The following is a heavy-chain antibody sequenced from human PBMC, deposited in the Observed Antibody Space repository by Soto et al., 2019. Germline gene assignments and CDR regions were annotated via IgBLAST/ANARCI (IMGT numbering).Heavy chain of an antibody. V-gene: IGHV3-21*01. CDR2: ISSSSSYI. Sequence: EVQLVESGGGLVKPGGSLRLSSAASGFTFSSYSMNWVRQAPGKGLEWVSSISSSSSYIYYADSVKGRFTISRDNAKNSLYLQMNSLRAEDTAVYYCARVLGFGEHFWGQGTLVTVSS. J-gene: IGHJ4*02. CDR3: ARVLGFGEHF. CDR1: GFTFSSYS. D-gene: IGHD3-10*01.